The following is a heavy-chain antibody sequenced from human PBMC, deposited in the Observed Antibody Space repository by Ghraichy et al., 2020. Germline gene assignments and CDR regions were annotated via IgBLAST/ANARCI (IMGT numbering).Heavy chain of an antibody. CDR1: GFTFSSYA. Sequence: GGSLRLSCAASGFTFSSYAMSWVRQAPGKGLEWVSAISGSGGSKYYADSVKGRFTISRDNSKNTLYLQMNSLRAEDTAVYYCAKAAWAGYDFGSGGFDYWGQGTLVTVSS. J-gene: IGHJ4*02. V-gene: IGHV3-23*01. D-gene: IGHD3-3*01. CDR3: AKAAWAGYDFGSGGFDY. CDR2: ISGSGGSK.